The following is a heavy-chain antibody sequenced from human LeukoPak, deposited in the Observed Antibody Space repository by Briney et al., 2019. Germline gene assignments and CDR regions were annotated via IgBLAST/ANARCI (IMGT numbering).Heavy chain of an antibody. CDR3: AKNMGSGTRTGDY. V-gene: IGHV3-30*02. D-gene: IGHD1-1*01. Sequence: GGSLRLSCAASGFTFSNYGIHWVRQAPGKGLEWVAIIWSDGSNKYYADSVKGRFTISRDSSKNTLYLQMNSLRAEDTAVYYCAKNMGSGTRTGDYWGQGTLVTVSS. CDR1: GFTFSNYG. CDR2: IWSDGSNK. J-gene: IGHJ4*02.